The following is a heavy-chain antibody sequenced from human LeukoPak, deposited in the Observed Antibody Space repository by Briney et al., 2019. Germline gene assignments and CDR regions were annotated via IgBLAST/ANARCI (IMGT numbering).Heavy chain of an antibody. Sequence: ASVKVSCKTSGYTFTGYYVHWVRQAPGQGLEWMGWINPKSGATKYGQKFQGRVAMTRDTSISTAYMELSRLRSDDTAVYYCARGYYGSGSYYNVWGQGTLVTVSS. J-gene: IGHJ4*02. CDR3: ARGYYGSGSYYNV. CDR1: GYTFTGYY. D-gene: IGHD3-10*01. CDR2: INPKSGAT. V-gene: IGHV1-2*02.